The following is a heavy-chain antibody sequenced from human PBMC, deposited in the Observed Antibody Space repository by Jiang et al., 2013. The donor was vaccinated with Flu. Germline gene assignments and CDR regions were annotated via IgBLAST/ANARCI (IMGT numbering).Heavy chain of an antibody. CDR2: IYSGGST. J-gene: IGHJ4*02. CDR1: GFTVSSNY. D-gene: IGHD5-12*01. Sequence: QLVESGGGLIQPGGSLRLSCAASGFTVSSNYMSWVRQAPGKGLEWVSVIYSGGSTYYADSVKGRFTISRDNSKNTLYLQMNSLRAEDTAVYYCARLGGYDPWYYFDYWGQGTLVTVSS. V-gene: IGHV3-53*01. CDR3: ARLGGYDPWYYFDY.